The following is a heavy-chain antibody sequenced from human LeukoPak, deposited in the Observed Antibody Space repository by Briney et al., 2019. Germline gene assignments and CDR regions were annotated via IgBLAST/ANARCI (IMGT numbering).Heavy chain of an antibody. CDR2: INHSGST. CDR3: ARVGDIVVVPAYNWFDP. V-gene: IGHV4-34*01. Sequence: PSETPSLTSALYGGSFSGYYWSWIRHPPGKGLEWIGEINHSGSTNYNPSLKSRVTISVYTSKRQLSLKLTSVTAADTAVYYRARVGDIVVVPAYNWFDPWGQGTLVTVSS. CDR1: GGSFSGYY. J-gene: IGHJ5*02. D-gene: IGHD2-2*01.